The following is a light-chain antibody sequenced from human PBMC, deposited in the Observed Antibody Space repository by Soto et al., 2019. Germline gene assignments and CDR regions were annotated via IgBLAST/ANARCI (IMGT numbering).Light chain of an antibody. J-gene: IGKJ2*03. CDR3: QQYNSHSLYS. CDR2: FAS. CDR1: QDVRSW. Sequence: DIQLTQSPSILSASVGDTVTITCRASQDVRSWLAWYQQKPGKAPKLLIYFASKLESGVSSRFSGSGSGTEYTLTISSLQPDDFATYYCQQYNSHSLYSFGQGTKLEIK. V-gene: IGKV1-5*01.